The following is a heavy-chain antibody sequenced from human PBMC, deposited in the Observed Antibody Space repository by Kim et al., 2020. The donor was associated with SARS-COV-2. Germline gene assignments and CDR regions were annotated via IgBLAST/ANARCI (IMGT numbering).Heavy chain of an antibody. D-gene: IGHD3-22*01. V-gene: IGHV3-30*04. CDR1: GFTFSDYA. J-gene: IGHJ4*02. CDR2: VSYDGSNK. CDR3: GRDPYHYISSGYLDY. Sequence: GGSLRLSCAASGFTFSDYAMHWVRQAPGKGLEWVAVVSYDGSNKYYGDSVKGRFTISRDNSKNTLYLQMNSLRAEDTAVYYCGRDPYHYISSGYLDYWGQGTLVTVSS.